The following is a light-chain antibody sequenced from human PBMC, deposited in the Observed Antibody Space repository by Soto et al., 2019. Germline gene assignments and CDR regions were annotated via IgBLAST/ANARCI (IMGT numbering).Light chain of an antibody. CDR1: SSDVGGYNY. V-gene: IGLV2-8*01. Sequence: QSALTQPPSASGSPGQSVTISCTGTSSDVGGYNYVSWYQQHPGKAPKVMIYDVNKRPSGVPDRSSGSKSGNTASLTVSGLQAEDEADYYCSPHAGSDNPFVFGTGTKLTVL. CDR3: SPHAGSDNPFV. J-gene: IGLJ1*01. CDR2: DVN.